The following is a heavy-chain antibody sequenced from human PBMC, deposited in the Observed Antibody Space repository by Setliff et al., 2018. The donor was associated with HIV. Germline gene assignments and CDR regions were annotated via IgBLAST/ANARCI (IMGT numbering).Heavy chain of an antibody. D-gene: IGHD6-19*01. J-gene: IGHJ1*01. CDR1: GGSMDNYY. CDR3: ARDRGSGWYGYFQQ. CDR2: MCNNENGVTT. Sequence: SETLSLTCIVSGGSMDNYYWNWVRQPPGKGPEWIGNMCNNENGVTTNQNPSLKSRVVMYLDRTKNEFSLSLFSATTADTAVYYCARDRGSGWYGYFQQWGQGSQVTVSS. V-gene: IGHV4-59*01.